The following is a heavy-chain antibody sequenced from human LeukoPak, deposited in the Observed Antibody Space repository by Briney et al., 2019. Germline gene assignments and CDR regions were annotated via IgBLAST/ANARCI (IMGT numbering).Heavy chain of an antibody. V-gene: IGHV1-8*01. CDR1: GYTFTSYD. Sequence: ASVTVSCTASGYTFTSYDINWVRQATGQGLEWMGWMNPNSGNTGYAQKFQGRVTMTRNTSISTAYMELSSLRSEDTAVYYCARAVTYYYDSSGYYDFDYWGQGTLVTVSS. CDR2: MNPNSGNT. J-gene: IGHJ4*02. D-gene: IGHD3-22*01. CDR3: ARAVTYYYDSSGYYDFDY.